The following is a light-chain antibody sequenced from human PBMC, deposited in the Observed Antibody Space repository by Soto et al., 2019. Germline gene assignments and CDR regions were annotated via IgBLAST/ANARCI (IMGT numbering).Light chain of an antibody. CDR1: QTINNW. V-gene: IGKV1-5*01. CDR2: HAS. J-gene: IGKJ1*01. CDR3: QHYNSYPWT. Sequence: DIQMTQSPSTLSASIGDRVTITCRASQTINNWLAGYQQKPGKAPNLLIYHASNLETGVPSRFSGSAFGTEFTLTISSLQPDDFATYYCQHYNSYPWTFGQGTKVDIK.